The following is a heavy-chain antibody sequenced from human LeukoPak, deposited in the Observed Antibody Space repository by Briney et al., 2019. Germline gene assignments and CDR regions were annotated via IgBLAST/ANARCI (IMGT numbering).Heavy chain of an antibody. V-gene: IGHV5-51*01. CDR1: GYSFTSYW. J-gene: IGHJ4*02. CDR3: ARLKGPGGGYITLPYFDY. CDR2: IYPGDSDT. Sequence: GESLKISCKGSGYSFTSYWIGWVRQLPGKGLEWMGIIYPGDSDTRYSPPFQGQVTISADKSISTAYLQWSSLKASDTAMYYCARLKGPGGGYITLPYFDYWGQGTLVTVSS. D-gene: IGHD5-12*01.